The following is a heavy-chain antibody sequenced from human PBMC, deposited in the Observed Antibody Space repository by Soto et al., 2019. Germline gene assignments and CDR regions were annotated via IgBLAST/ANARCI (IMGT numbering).Heavy chain of an antibody. CDR3: ARDWPSRQQQLVLSLDY. CDR1: GYTFTSYY. Sequence: GASVKVSCKASGYTFTSYYMHWVRQAPGQGLEWMGITNPSGGTSYAQKFQGRFTISRDNAKNSLYLQMNSLRAEDTAVYYCARDWPSRQQQLVLSLDYWGQGTLVTVSS. J-gene: IGHJ4*02. CDR2: TNPSGGT. D-gene: IGHD6-13*01. V-gene: IGHV1-46*01.